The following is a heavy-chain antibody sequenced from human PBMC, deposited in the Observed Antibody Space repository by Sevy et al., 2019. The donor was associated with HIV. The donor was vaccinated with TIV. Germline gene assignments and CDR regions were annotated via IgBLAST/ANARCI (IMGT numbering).Heavy chain of an antibody. CDR2: FDPEDGET. CDR3: ATTKDYYVSGGYPFDY. D-gene: IGHD3-22*01. V-gene: IGHV1-24*01. Sequence: ASVKVSCKVSGYTLTELSMHWVRQAPGKGLEWMGSFDPEDGETIYQQKFQGRVTLNEDTSTDTAYMELSSLRSEDTDEYYCATTKDYYVSGGYPFDYWGQGTLVTVSS. J-gene: IGHJ4*02. CDR1: GYTLTELS.